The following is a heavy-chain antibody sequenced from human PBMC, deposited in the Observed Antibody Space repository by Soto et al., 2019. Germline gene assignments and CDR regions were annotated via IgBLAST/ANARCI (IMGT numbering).Heavy chain of an antibody. V-gene: IGHV3-30*03. D-gene: IGHD6-19*01. CDR2: ISYDGSNK. J-gene: IGHJ4*02. CDR1: GFSFSSYG. Sequence: QVQLVESGGGVVQPGRSLRLSCAASGFSFSSYGMQWVRQAPCKGLEWVAVISYDGSNKYYADSVKDRFTISRDNSKKPLYLQMNSLRADDTAVYYCVAGQYFFDYCGQGTLVTVSS. CDR3: VAGQYFFDY.